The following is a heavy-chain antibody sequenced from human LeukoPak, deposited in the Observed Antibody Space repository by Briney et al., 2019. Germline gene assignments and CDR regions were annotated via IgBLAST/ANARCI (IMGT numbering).Heavy chain of an antibody. V-gene: IGHV4-38-2*01. J-gene: IGHJ6*03. CDR2: IYHSGST. CDR3: ARGLTYYDFWSGHHPGSYYMDV. Sequence: PSDTLSLTCAVSGYSISSGYYWGWIRHPPGKGLEWIGSIYHSGSTYYNPSLKSRVTISVDTSKNQFSLKLSSVTAADTAVYYCARGLTYYDFWSGHHPGSYYMDVWGKGTTVTVSS. D-gene: IGHD3-3*01. CDR1: GYSISSGYY.